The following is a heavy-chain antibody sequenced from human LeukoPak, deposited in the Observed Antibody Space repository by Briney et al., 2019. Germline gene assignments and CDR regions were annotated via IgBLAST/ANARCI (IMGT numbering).Heavy chain of an antibody. CDR1: GGSISSYY. J-gene: IGHJ3*02. CDR3: ARLPQQLDAFDI. Sequence: PSETLSLTCTVSGGSISSYYWSWIRQPPGKGLEWIGEINHSGSTNYNPSLKSRVTISVDTSKNQFSLKLSSVTAADTAVYYCARLPQQLDAFDIWGQGTMVTVSS. CDR2: INHSGST. D-gene: IGHD6-13*01. V-gene: IGHV4-34*01.